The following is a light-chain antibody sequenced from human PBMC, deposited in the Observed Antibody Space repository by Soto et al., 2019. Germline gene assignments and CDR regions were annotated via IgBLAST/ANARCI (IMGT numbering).Light chain of an antibody. CDR2: LAT. CDR1: QDISRF. J-gene: IGKJ1*01. CDR3: LQHYAYPWT. V-gene: IGKV1-17*03. Sequence: DIQMTQSPSAVSASVGDRVTITCLASQDISRFLAWFQQNPGKVPKRLVYLATALQNGAPSRFSGSGSGTEFNFTISSLQPEDFATYYCLQHYAYPWTFGQGTKVDIK.